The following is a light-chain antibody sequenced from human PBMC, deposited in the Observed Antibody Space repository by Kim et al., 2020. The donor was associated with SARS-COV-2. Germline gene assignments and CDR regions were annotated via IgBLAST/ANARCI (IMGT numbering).Light chain of an antibody. J-gene: IGLJ1*01. V-gene: IGLV3-1*01. CDR3: RPGNASTAV. Sequence: SYELTQPPSVSVSPGQTASITCSGDKLGDKYACWYQQKPGQSPVLVIYQDSKRPSGTPGGSSASTSGNTATWPITGTRALIGATFTCRPGNASTAVFGPG. CDR1: KLGDKY. CDR2: QDS.